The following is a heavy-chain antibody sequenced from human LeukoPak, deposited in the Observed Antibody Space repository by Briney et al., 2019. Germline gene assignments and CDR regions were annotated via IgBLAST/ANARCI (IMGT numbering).Heavy chain of an antibody. J-gene: IGHJ1*01. CDR2: INHSGST. V-gene: IGHV4-34*01. CDR1: GGSFSGYY. D-gene: IGHD3-22*01. CDR3: ARLNPYYYDSSGYYS. Sequence: PSETLSLTCAVYGGSFSGYYWSWIRQPPGKGLEWIGEINHSGSTNYNPSLKSRVTISVDTSKNQFSLKLSSVTAADTAVYYCARLNPYYYDSSGYYSWGQGTLVTVSS.